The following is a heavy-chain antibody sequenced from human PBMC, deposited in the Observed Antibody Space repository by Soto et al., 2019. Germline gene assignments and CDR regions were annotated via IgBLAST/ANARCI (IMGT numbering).Heavy chain of an antibody. D-gene: IGHD3-10*01. J-gene: IGHJ4*02. CDR2: IYSRGNT. V-gene: IGHV4-31*03. Sequence: SPTRTVSGGSLSSGLYYWTWIPPHPGKGLEWIGYIYSRGNTYYPPSLKSRVDIAVDTSKNQFSLRVSSVTAADTAVYYCASARPGSYFVHEYWGLGTLVTVSS. CDR3: ASARPGSYFVHEY. CDR1: GGSLSSGLYY.